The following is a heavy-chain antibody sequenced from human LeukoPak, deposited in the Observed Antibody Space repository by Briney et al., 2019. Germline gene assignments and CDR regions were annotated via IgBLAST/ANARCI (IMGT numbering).Heavy chain of an antibody. Sequence: PGGSLRLSCAASGFTFSSYAMSWVRQAPGKGLEWVSAISGSGGSTYYADSVKGRFTISRDNSKNTLYLQMNSLRAEDTAVYYCAKDVYYYDSSGYYYDGYWGQGTLVTVSS. CDR2: ISGSGGST. CDR3: AKDVYYYDSSGYYYDGY. V-gene: IGHV3-23*01. D-gene: IGHD3-22*01. J-gene: IGHJ4*02. CDR1: GFTFSSYA.